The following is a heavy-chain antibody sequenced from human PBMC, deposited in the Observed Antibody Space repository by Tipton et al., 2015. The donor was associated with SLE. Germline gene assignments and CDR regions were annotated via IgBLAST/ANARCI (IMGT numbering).Heavy chain of an antibody. J-gene: IGHJ6*03. CDR2: IYYSGST. D-gene: IGHD2-2*01. Sequence: TLSLTCTVSGGSISSYYWSWIRQPPGKGLEWIGYIYYSGSTNYNPSLKSRVTISVDTSKNQFSLRLSSVTAADTAVYCCASYQCRFLLSHSYYFMNVWGKGTSVIVSS. V-gene: IGHV4-59*12. CDR3: ASYQCRFLLSHSYYFMNV. CDR1: GGSISSYY.